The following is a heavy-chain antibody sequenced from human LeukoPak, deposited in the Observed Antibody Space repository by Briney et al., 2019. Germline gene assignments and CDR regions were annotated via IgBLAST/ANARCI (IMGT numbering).Heavy chain of an antibody. CDR3: EVSAAMTDY. CDR1: GGTFSSYA. V-gene: IGHV1-69*05. CDR2: IIPIFGTA. D-gene: IGHD2-2*01. Sequence: SVKVSCKASGGTFSSYAISWVRQARGQGLEWMGRIIPIFGTANYAQKFQGRVTITTDESTSTAYMELSSLRSEDTAVYYCEVSAAMTDYWGQGTLVTVSS. J-gene: IGHJ4*02.